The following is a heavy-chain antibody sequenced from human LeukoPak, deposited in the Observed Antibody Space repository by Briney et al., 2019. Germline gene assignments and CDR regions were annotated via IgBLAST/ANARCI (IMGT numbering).Heavy chain of an antibody. CDR2: INPNSGGT. V-gene: IGHV1-2*02. CDR3: ARDDLRFLECSS. D-gene: IGHD3-3*01. Sequence: ASVKVSCKASGYSFTGYYMHWVRQSPGQGLEWMGWINPNSGGTNYAQKFQGRVTMTRDTSISTAYMELSRLRSDDTAVYYCARDDLRFLECSSWGQGTLVTVSS. CDR1: GYSFTGYY. J-gene: IGHJ5*02.